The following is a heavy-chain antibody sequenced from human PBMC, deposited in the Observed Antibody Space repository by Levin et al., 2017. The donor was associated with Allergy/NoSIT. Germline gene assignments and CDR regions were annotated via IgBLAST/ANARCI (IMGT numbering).Heavy chain of an antibody. CDR1: GFTFSSYA. D-gene: IGHD2-15*01. CDR3: AKSWDVVVVAATPIERGYYYYGMDV. J-gene: IGHJ6*02. Sequence: GGSLRLSCAASGFTFSSYAMSWVRQAPGKGLEWVSAISGSGGSTYYADSVKGRFTISRDNSKNTLYLQMNSLRAEDTAVYYCAKSWDVVVVAATPIERGYYYYGMDVWGQGTTVTVSS. V-gene: IGHV3-23*01. CDR2: ISGSGGST.